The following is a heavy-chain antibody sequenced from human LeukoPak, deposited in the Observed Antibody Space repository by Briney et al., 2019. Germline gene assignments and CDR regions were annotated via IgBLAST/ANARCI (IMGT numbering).Heavy chain of an antibody. Sequence: QPGRSLRLSCAASEFTFSNYAMHWVRQAVGEGLEWVAVISYDGSNKYYADSVKGRFTISRDNSKNTLYLQMNSLRAEDTAVYYCARFPDTAMDDYWGQGTLVTVSS. J-gene: IGHJ4*02. CDR1: EFTFSNYA. V-gene: IGHV3-30*04. CDR2: ISYDGSNK. CDR3: ARFPDTAMDDY. D-gene: IGHD5-18*01.